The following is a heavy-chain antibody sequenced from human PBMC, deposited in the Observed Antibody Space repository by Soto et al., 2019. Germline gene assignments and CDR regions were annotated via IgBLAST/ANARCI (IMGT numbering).Heavy chain of an antibody. V-gene: IGHV4-61*01. D-gene: IGHD2-15*01. CDR3: ARLTNPRNIYCSGGSGYSDY. J-gene: IGHJ4*02. CDR2: IYYSGST. Sequence: QVQLQESGPGLVKPSETLSLTCTVSGGSVSSGSYYWSWIRQAPGKGLEWFRYIYYSGSTNYNLSLKSRVTISVDTSKNQFSLKLTSVTAAETAVYYCARLTNPRNIYCSGGSGYSDYWGQGTLVTVSS. CDR1: GGSVSSGSYY.